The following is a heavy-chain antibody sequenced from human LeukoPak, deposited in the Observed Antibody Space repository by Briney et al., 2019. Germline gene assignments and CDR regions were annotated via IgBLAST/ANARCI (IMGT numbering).Heavy chain of an antibody. Sequence: GESLKISCKGSGYSFTSHWIGWVRQMPGKGLEWMEIIYPGDSDTRYSPSFQGQVTISADKSISTAYLQWNSLKASDTAMYYCAKRINWNVDYWGQGTLVTVSS. V-gene: IGHV5-51*01. D-gene: IGHD1-1*01. J-gene: IGHJ4*02. CDR3: AKRINWNVDY. CDR1: GYSFTSHW. CDR2: IYPGDSDT.